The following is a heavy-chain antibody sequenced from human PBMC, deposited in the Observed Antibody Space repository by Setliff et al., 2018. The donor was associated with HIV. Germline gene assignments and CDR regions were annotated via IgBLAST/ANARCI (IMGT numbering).Heavy chain of an antibody. D-gene: IGHD3-3*01. CDR3: ARGSGVFDY. J-gene: IGHJ4*02. Sequence: GGSLRLSCAASGFLFHTYWMSWVRQAPGKGLEWVANIKEDGSEKYYVDSVKGRFTISRDNAENSLYLQMNNLRAEDTAVYYCARGSGVFDYWGLGTLVTVSS. CDR2: IKEDGSEK. V-gene: IGHV3-7*02. CDR1: GFLFHTYW.